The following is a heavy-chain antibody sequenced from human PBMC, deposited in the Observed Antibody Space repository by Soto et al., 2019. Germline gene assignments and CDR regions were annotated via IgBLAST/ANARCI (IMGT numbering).Heavy chain of an antibody. V-gene: IGHV1-3*01. CDR1: GDTFTSNT. Sequence: ASVKVSCKACGDTFTSNTMHWVRQAPGQSPEWMGWINAGDDITQFSQKFRGRLTFTRDTSASTGYMELRSLRSEDTAVYYCARDPFTLARGVIPYLDYWGQGTPVTVSS. CDR3: ARDPFTLARGVIPYLDY. J-gene: IGHJ4*02. CDR2: INAGDDIT. D-gene: IGHD3-10*01.